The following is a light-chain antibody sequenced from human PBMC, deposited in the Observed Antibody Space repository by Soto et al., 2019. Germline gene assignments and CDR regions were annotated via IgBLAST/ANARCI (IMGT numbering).Light chain of an antibody. J-gene: IGKJ2*01. V-gene: IGKV1-39*01. CDR3: QHSYNTPRA. CDR1: QTIRNY. Sequence: DIQMTQSPSLLSASVGARVTITCRSNQTIRNYLNWYQQKPGKAPNPLIHDASSLQNGVPSRFSGRGFGTDFTLTINDLQVADFATYYCQHSYNTPRAFGQGTKIEI. CDR2: DAS.